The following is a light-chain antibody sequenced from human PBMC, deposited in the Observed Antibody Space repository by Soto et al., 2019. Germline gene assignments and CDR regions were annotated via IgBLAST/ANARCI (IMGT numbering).Light chain of an antibody. Sequence: QSVLTQPPSVSGAPGQRVTISCTGSSSNIGAGYDVHWYQQLPGTVPKLLIYGNSNRPSGVPDRFSGSKSGTSASLAITGLQAEDEADYYCQSYDRSVSGYVFGTGNKVTVL. J-gene: IGLJ1*01. CDR1: SSNIGAGYD. CDR2: GNS. CDR3: QSYDRSVSGYV. V-gene: IGLV1-40*01.